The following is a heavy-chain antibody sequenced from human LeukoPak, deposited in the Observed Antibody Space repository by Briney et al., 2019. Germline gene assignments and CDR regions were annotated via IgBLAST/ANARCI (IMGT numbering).Heavy chain of an antibody. CDR2: FDPEDGET. V-gene: IGHV1-24*01. J-gene: IGHJ6*03. CDR1: GYTLTELS. D-gene: IGHD6-6*01. CDR3: ATEGRPLAARQGGGYYYYMDV. Sequence: RGASVKVSCKVSGYTLTELSMHWVRQAPGKGLEWMGVFDPEDGETIYAQKFQGRVTMTEDTSTDTAYMELSSLRSEDTAVYYCATEGRPLAARQGGGYYYYMDVWGKGTTVTVSS.